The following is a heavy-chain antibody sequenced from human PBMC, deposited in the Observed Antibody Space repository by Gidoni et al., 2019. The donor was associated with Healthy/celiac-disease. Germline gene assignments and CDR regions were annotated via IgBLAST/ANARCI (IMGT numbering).Heavy chain of an antibody. Sequence: QVQLVESGGGVVQPGRSLRLPCAASGFTSSSYGMHWVRQAPGKGLEWVAVIRYDGSNKYYADSVKGRFTISRDNSKNTLYLQMNSLRAEDTAVYYCAREGDSSGYGVAFDIWGQGTMVTVSS. CDR3: AREGDSSGYGVAFDI. J-gene: IGHJ3*02. CDR2: IRYDGSNK. CDR1: GFTSSSYG. V-gene: IGHV3-33*01. D-gene: IGHD3-22*01.